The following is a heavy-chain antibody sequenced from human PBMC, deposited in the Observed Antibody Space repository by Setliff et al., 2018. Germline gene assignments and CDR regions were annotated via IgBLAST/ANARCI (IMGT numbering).Heavy chain of an antibody. CDR3: AKDRSRDYDDSSGYDH. J-gene: IGHJ4*02. V-gene: IGHV3-21*04. CDR1: GFTFSSYS. D-gene: IGHD3-22*01. CDR2: ISSSSAYI. Sequence: GGSLRLSCAASGFTFSSYSMNWVRQAPGKGLEWVSSISSSSAYIYYADSVKGRFTISRDNAKNSLYLQMNRLRAEDTALYYCAKDRSRDYDDSSGYDHWGQGTLVTV.